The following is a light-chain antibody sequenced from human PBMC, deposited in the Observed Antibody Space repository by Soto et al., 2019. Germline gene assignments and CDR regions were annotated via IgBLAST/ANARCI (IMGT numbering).Light chain of an antibody. CDR2: DAS. J-gene: IGKJ1*01. Sequence: DIQMTQSPSTLSASVGDRVTITCRASQSISSWLAWYQQKPGKAPKLLIYDASSLESGVPSRFSGSGSGTEFTLTISSLQPDEFATYYCQQYNRYLSPFAQGPKSDIK. V-gene: IGKV1-5*01. CDR3: QQYNRYLSP. CDR1: QSISSW.